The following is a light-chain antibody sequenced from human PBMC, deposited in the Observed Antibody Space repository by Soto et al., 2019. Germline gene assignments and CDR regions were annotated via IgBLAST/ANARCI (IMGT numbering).Light chain of an antibody. CDR3: QQYDSYPLT. CDR2: KAS. CDR1: QSIGSW. Sequence: DIHMTQCPSTLSASVGYRVTITCRASQSIGSWLAWHQQEPGKAPKLLIYKASSLESGVPSRFSGSGSGTEFTLSISSLQPDDSATYYCQQYDSYPLTFGGGTKVDIK. J-gene: IGKJ4*01. V-gene: IGKV1-5*03.